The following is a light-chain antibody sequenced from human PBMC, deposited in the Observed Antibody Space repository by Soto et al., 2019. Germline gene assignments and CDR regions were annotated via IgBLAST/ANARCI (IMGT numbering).Light chain of an antibody. V-gene: IGLV1-51*01. Sequence: QSVLTQPPSVSAAAGQKVTISCSGSSSNIGVNSVSWYQQLPGTAPKLLIYDDDKRPSGIRERFSGSKSGTSATLGITGFQTGDEADYYCGSWDSSLRAYVFGTGTKVTVL. CDR3: GSWDSSLRAYV. J-gene: IGLJ1*01. CDR2: DDD. CDR1: SSNIGVNS.